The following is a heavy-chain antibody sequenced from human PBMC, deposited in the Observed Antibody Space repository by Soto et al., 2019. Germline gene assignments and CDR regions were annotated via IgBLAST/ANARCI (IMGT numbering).Heavy chain of an antibody. CDR1: GVSVRNRAHD. D-gene: IGHD3-22*01. Sequence: AETLSLTCEVSGVSVRNRAHDWTCLRHRPGQGLEWIGFLYNGGTNYDLSLTSRLPTALATSQNEISLNLSSVTAADAAAYYFVREPGLTARPDDKYYYYALDVWGQGTTVTVSS. V-gene: IGHV4-61*08. CDR2: LYNGGT. CDR3: VREPGLTARPDDKYYYYALDV. J-gene: IGHJ6*02.